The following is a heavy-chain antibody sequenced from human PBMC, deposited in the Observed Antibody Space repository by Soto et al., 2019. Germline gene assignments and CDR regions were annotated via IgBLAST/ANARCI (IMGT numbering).Heavy chain of an antibody. D-gene: IGHD3-10*01. J-gene: IGHJ4*02. V-gene: IGHV3-30-3*01. CDR1: GFPFSSYA. CDR3: ARSRLNYYGSGRLTLDY. CDR2: ISYDGSNK. Sequence: TGGSLRLSCASSGFPFSSYAMHWVRQAPGKGLEWVAVISYDGSNKYYADSVKGRFTISRDNSKNTLYLQMNSLRAEDTAVYYCARSRLNYYGSGRLTLDYWGQGTLVTVSS.